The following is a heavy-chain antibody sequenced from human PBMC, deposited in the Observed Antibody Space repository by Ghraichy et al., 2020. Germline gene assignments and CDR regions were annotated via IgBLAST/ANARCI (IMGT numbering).Heavy chain of an antibody. CDR3: AKSAERSYCSTSSCSIPNWFDP. V-gene: IGHV3-11*03. Sequence: GGSLRLSCAASGFTFSDYYMTWIRQAPGKGLEWVSYINNRSSYTNYADSVKGRFTISRDNAKNSLYLQMNSLRAEDTAVYYCAKSAERSYCSTSSCSIPNWFDPWGLGTLVTVSS. J-gene: IGHJ5*02. CDR1: GFTFSDYY. CDR2: INNRSSYT. D-gene: IGHD2-2*01.